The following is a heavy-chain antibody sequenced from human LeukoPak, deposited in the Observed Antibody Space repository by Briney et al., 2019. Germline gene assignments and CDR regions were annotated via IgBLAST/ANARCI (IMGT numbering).Heavy chain of an antibody. CDR2: IYYSGST. Sequence: SETLSLTCSVSGGSISSSSYYWSWIRQPPGKGLEWIGYIYYSGSTNYNPSLKSRVTISVDTSKNQFSLKLSSVTAADTAVYYCARGGQLVDDAFDIWGQGTMVTVSS. CDR3: ARGGQLVDDAFDI. D-gene: IGHD6-6*01. V-gene: IGHV4-61*01. J-gene: IGHJ3*02. CDR1: GGSISSSSYY.